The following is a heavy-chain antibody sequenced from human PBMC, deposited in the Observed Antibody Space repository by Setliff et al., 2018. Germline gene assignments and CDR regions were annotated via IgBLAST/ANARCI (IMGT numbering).Heavy chain of an antibody. Sequence: ASVKVSCKAPEDSFTNYALSWVRQAPGQGLEWMGWISAYSDDTKYAEKFQGRVTMTMDTSTGTAYMELRSLRSDDTAVYICAYDSSGYYPGYWGQGTLVTVSS. J-gene: IGHJ4*02. CDR1: EDSFTNYA. CDR2: ISAYSDDT. CDR3: AYDSSGYYPGY. V-gene: IGHV1-18*01. D-gene: IGHD3-22*01.